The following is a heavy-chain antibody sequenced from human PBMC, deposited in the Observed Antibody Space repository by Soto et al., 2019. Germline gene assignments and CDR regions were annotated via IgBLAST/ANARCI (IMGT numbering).Heavy chain of an antibody. CDR2: ISDDGDKR. J-gene: IGHJ4*02. CDR3: AKARVRIVGANSFDY. CDR1: GFTFSNYG. V-gene: IGHV3-30*18. D-gene: IGHD1-26*01. Sequence: GGSLRLSCVVSGFTFSNYGMHWVRQPPGKGLEWVALISDDGDKRYYADSVRGRLIISRDNSKDTLYLQMNSLGPDDTAVYFCAKARVRIVGANSFDYWGKGTPVPVSS.